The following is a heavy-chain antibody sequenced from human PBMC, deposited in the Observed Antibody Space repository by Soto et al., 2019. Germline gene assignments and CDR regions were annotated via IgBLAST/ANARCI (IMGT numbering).Heavy chain of an antibody. V-gene: IGHV3-23*01. Sequence: GGSLRLSCAASGFTFSSYAMSWVRQAPGKGLEWVSAISGSGGSTYYADSVKGRFTISRDNSKNTLYLQMNSLRAEDTAVYYCAKFISGVLGSYYYYYYYMDVWGKGTTVTISS. D-gene: IGHD1-26*01. CDR3: AKFISGVLGSYYYYYYYMDV. CDR1: GFTFSSYA. CDR2: ISGSGGST. J-gene: IGHJ6*03.